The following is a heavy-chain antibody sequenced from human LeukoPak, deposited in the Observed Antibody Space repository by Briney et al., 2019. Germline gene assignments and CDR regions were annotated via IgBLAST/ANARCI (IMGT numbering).Heavy chain of an antibody. Sequence: SETLSLTCAVYGGSFSGYYWSWIRQPPGKGLEWIGEINHSGSTNYNPSLKSRVTISVDTSKNQFSLKLSSVTAADTAVYYCASVMVDYYDSSGYLYYFDYWGQGTLVTVSS. CDR1: GGSFSGYY. V-gene: IGHV4-34*01. J-gene: IGHJ4*02. CDR2: INHSGST. CDR3: ASVMVDYYDSSGYLYYFDY. D-gene: IGHD3-22*01.